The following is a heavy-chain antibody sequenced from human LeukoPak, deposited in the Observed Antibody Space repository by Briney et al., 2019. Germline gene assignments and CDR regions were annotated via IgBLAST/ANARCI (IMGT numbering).Heavy chain of an antibody. CDR1: GYTFTGYY. CDR3: ARDRPGDILTGYGDY. V-gene: IGHV1-2*02. CDR2: INPNSGGT. J-gene: IGHJ4*02. Sequence: ASVKVSCKASGYTFTGYYMHWVRQAPGQGLEWMGWINPNSGGTNYAQKFQGRVTITRDTSISTAYMELSRLRSDDTAVYYCARDRPGDILTGYGDYWGQGTLVTVSS. D-gene: IGHD3-9*01.